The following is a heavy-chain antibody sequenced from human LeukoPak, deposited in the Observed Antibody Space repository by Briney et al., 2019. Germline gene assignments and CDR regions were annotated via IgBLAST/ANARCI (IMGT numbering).Heavy chain of an antibody. D-gene: IGHD2-15*01. CDR3: AREGRGWAFDI. V-gene: IGHV1-2*02. CDR2: INPNSGGT. CDR1: GYTFTNYG. Sequence: GASVKVSCKTFGYTFTNYGIGWVRQAPGQGLEWMGWINPNSGGTNYAQKFQGRVTMTRDTSISTAYMELSRLRSDDTAVYYCAREGRGWAFDIWGQGTMVTVSS. J-gene: IGHJ3*02.